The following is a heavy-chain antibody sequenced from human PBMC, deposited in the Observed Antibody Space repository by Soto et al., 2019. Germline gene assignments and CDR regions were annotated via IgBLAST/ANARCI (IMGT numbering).Heavy chain of an antibody. D-gene: IGHD6-25*01. CDR3: ARPHGGSSGWDNWFAP. J-gene: IGHJ5*02. CDR2: IYYSGST. CDR1: GGSISRYY. V-gene: IGHV4-59*01. Sequence: PSETLSLTCTVSGGSISRYYWSWIRQPPGKGLEWIGYIYYSGSTNYNPSLKSRVTISVDTSKNQFSLKLSSVTAADTAVYYCARPHGGSSGWDNWFAPWGQGTLVTVSS.